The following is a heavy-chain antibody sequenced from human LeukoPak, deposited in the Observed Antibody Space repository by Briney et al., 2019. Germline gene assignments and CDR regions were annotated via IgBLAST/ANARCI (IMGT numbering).Heavy chain of an antibody. CDR2: IIPILGIA. CDR3: ARGSSSWPYLNDY. J-gene: IGHJ4*02. Sequence: SVKVSCKASGGTFSSYAISWVRQAPGQGLEWMGRIIPILGIANYAQKFQGRVTITADKSTSTAYMELSSLRSEDTAVYYCARGSSSWPYLNDYWGQGTLVTVSS. CDR1: GGTFSSYA. V-gene: IGHV1-69*04. D-gene: IGHD6-13*01.